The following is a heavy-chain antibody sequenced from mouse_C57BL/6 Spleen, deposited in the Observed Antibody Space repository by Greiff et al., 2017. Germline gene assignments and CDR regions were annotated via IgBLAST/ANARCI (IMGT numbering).Heavy chain of an antibody. CDR2: ISDGGSYT. V-gene: IGHV5-4*01. CDR3: ARDRGTSWFAY. CDR1: GFTFSSYA. Sequence: EVKLVESGGGLVKPGGSLKLSCAASGFTFSSYAMPWVRQTPEKRLEWVATISDGGSYTYYPDKVKGRFTISRDKAKNNLYLQMSHLKSEDTAMYCCARDRGTSWFAYWGQGTLVTVSA. J-gene: IGHJ3*01. D-gene: IGHD3-1*01.